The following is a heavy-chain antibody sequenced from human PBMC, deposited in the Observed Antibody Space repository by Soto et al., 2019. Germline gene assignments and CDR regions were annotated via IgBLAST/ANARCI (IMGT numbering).Heavy chain of an antibody. D-gene: IGHD5-18*01. V-gene: IGHV3-30*18. CDR1: GFTFSSYG. Sequence: QVQLVESGGGVVQPGRSLRLSCAASGFTFSSYGMHWVRQAPGKGLEWVALISYDGSNKYYADSVKGRFTISRDNSKNTLYLQMNRLRAEDTAVYYCAKSPDGGGYSYGMDYWGQGTLVTVSS. CDR2: ISYDGSNK. J-gene: IGHJ4*02. CDR3: AKSPDGGGYSYGMDY.